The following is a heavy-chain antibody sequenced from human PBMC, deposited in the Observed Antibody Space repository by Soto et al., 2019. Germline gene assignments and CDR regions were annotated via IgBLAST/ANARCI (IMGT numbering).Heavy chain of an antibody. Sequence: SVKVSCKASGFTFTSSAVQWVRQARGQRLEWIGWIVVGSGNTNYAQKFQERVTITRDMSTSTAYMELSSLRSEDTAVYYCAADASVVPMVRGVKTYYYYGMDVWGQGTTVTVSS. CDR3: AADASVVPMVRGVKTYYYYGMDV. V-gene: IGHV1-58*01. J-gene: IGHJ6*02. CDR2: IVVGSGNT. D-gene: IGHD3-10*01. CDR1: GFTFTSSA.